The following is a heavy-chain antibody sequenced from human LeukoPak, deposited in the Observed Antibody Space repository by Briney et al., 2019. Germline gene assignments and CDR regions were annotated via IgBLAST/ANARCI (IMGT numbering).Heavy chain of an antibody. CDR1: GLTFSSYG. CDR3: AKDPNWSRDYYGMDV. Sequence: GGSLRLSCAASGLTFSSYGMHWVRQAPGKGLEWVSAISGSGGSTYYADSVKGRFTISRDNSKNTLYLQMNSLRAEDTAVYYCAKDPNWSRDYYGMDVWGQGTTVTVSS. J-gene: IGHJ6*02. V-gene: IGHV3-23*01. D-gene: IGHD7-27*01. CDR2: ISGSGGST.